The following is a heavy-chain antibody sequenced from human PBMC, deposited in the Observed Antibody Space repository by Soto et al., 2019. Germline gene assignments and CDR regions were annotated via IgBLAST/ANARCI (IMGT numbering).Heavy chain of an antibody. J-gene: IGHJ4*02. Sequence: GASVKVSCKASGYTFTSYYMHWVRQAPGQGLEWMGIINPSGGSTSYAQKFQGRVTMTRDTSTSTVYMELSSLRSEDTAVYYCARAHGDVSGSYGAGLDYWGQGTLVTVSS. CDR3: ARAHGDVSGSYGAGLDY. V-gene: IGHV1-46*01. CDR1: GYTFTSYY. D-gene: IGHD5-18*01. CDR2: INPSGGST.